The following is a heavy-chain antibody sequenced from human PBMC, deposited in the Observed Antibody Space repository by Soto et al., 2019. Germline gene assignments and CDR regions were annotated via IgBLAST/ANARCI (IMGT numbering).Heavy chain of an antibody. V-gene: IGHV4-30-4*01. CDR2: IYYSGST. J-gene: IGHJ5*02. CDR3: ARGPYYDFWSGLGWFDP. Sequence: QVQLQESGPGLVKPSQTLSLACTVSGGSISSGDYYWSWIRQPPGKGLEWIGYIYYSGSTDYNPSLKSRVSISVDTSKNQFSLKLNSVTAADTAVYYCARGPYYDFWSGLGWFDPWGQGTLVTVSS. CDR1: GGSISSGDYY. D-gene: IGHD3-3*01.